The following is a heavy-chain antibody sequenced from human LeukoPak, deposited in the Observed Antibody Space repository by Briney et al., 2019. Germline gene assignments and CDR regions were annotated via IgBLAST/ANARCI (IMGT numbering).Heavy chain of an antibody. D-gene: IGHD5-18*01. CDR1: GGSFSGYY. J-gene: IGHJ3*02. CDR3: ARSEYSYGADAFDI. CDR2: IYYSGST. Sequence: PSETLSLTCAVYGGSFSGYYWSWIRQPPGKGLEWIGYIYYSGSTNYSPSLKSRVTISVDTSKNQFSLKLSSVTAADTAVYYCARSEYSYGADAFDIWGQGTMVTVSS. V-gene: IGHV4-59*01.